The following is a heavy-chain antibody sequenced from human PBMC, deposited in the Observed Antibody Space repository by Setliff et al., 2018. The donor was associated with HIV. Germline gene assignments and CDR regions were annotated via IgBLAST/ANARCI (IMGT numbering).Heavy chain of an antibody. J-gene: IGHJ2*01. V-gene: IGHV4-59*01. CDR2: IYYSGST. CDR3: ARGVREYYNFWSGYPAWYFDL. CDR1: GGSISSYY. Sequence: SETLSLTCTVSGGSISSYYWSWIRQPPGKGLEWIGYIYYSGSTNYNPSLKSRVTISVDTSKNQFSLKLSSVTAADTAVYYCARGVREYYNFWSGYPAWYFDLWGRGTLVTVSS. D-gene: IGHD3-3*01.